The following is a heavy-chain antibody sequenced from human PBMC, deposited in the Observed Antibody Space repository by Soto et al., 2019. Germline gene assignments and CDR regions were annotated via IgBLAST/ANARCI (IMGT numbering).Heavy chain of an antibody. CDR2: VHGGGST. CDR1: GLTVSNNH. CDR3: AGRLTTAASLDY. D-gene: IGHD3-16*01. V-gene: IGHV3-53*01. Sequence: GGSLRLSCAASGLTVSNNHMTWVRQAAGKGLELVSFVHGGGSTSYADSVKGRFTISRDNSKNTLYLQMDSLRAEDTAIYYCAGRLTTAASLDYWGRGTLVTVSS. J-gene: IGHJ4*02.